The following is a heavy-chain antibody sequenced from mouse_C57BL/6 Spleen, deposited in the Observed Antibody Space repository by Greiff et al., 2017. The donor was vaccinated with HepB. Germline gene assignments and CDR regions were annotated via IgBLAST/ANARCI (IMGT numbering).Heavy chain of an antibody. D-gene: IGHD2-3*01. J-gene: IGHJ2*01. CDR1: GYSITSGYY. CDR2: ISYDGSN. CDR3: ARAHYDYFDY. Sequence: EVQLQQSGPGLVKPSQSLSLTCSVTGYSITSGYYWNWIRQFPGNKLERMGYISYDGSNNYNPSLKNRISITRDTSKNQFFLKLNSVTTEDTATYYCARAHYDYFDYWGQGTTLTVSS. V-gene: IGHV3-6*01.